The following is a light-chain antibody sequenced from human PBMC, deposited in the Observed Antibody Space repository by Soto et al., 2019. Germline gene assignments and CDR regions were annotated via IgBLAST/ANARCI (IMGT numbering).Light chain of an antibody. Sequence: DALMLQPPLSLPVTLAQPASISCSPNQSLVRSDGIASFSWFQVRPGRSPRRLIYKVSNRDCGVPARFSGSVSGTDFALKISRVEAEDVGIYYCMQGTHWPITFGQGTRLEIK. CDR1: QSLVRSDGIAS. CDR3: MQGTHWPIT. CDR2: KVS. J-gene: IGKJ5*01. V-gene: IGKV2-30*02.